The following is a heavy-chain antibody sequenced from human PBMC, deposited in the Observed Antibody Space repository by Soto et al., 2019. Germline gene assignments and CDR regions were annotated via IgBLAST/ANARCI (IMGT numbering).Heavy chain of an antibody. Sequence: GGSLRLSCAASGFTFSSYAMSWVRQAPGKGLEWVSAISGSGGSTYYADSVKGRFTISRDNSKNTLYLQMNSLRAEDTAVYYCAKHHTPFPSSSSYRIRFYYYYMDVWGKGTTVTVSS. CDR3: AKHHTPFPSSSSYRIRFYYYYMDV. CDR1: GFTFSSYA. V-gene: IGHV3-23*01. J-gene: IGHJ6*03. D-gene: IGHD3-16*02. CDR2: ISGSGGST.